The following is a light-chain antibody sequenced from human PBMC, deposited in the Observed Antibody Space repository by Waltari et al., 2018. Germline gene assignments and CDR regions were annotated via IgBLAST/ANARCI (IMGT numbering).Light chain of an antibody. Sequence: EIVLTQSPATLSLSPGDSATLPCRASQSVSTFLAWYQQKPGQSPRLLIYDVSFRATGIPIRFSGSGSETDFTLTISSLEPEDFAVYYCQQRRNWPTFGGGTKVEVK. V-gene: IGKV3-11*01. CDR1: QSVSTF. CDR2: DVS. CDR3: QQRRNWPT. J-gene: IGKJ4*01.